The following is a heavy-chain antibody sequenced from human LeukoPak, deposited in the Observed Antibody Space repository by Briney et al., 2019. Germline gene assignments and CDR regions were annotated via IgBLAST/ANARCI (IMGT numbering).Heavy chain of an antibody. CDR1: GFTFSSYS. V-gene: IGHV3-48*01. CDR3: TRPNGGELVPFDY. CDR2: ISSSSSTI. Sequence: PTGGSLRLSCAASGFTFSSYSMNWVRQAPGKGLEWVSYISSSSSTIYYADSVKGRFTISRDNAKNSLYLQMNSLRAEDTAVYYCTRPNGGELVPFDYWGQGTWSPSPQ. D-gene: IGHD6-6*01. J-gene: IGHJ4*02.